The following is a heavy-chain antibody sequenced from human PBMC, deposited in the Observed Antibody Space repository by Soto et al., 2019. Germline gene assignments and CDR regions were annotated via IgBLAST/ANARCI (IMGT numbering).Heavy chain of an antibody. CDR2: IWYDGSNK. CDR3: ARDSHVGSGWQLTADY. Sequence: PGGSLRLFCAASGFTFSSYGMHWVRQAPGKGLEWVAVIWYDGSNKYYAESVKGRFTISRDNSKNTLYLQMNSLRAEDTAVYYCARDSHVGSGWQLTADYWGQGTLVTVSS. D-gene: IGHD6-19*01. V-gene: IGHV3-33*01. CDR1: GFTFSSYG. J-gene: IGHJ4*02.